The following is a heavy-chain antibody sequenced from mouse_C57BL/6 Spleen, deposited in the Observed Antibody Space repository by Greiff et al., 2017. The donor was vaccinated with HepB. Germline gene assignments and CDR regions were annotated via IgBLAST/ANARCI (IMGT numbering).Heavy chain of an antibody. CDR1: GLTFSNYW. D-gene: IGHD4-1*01. J-gene: IGHJ2*01. CDR2: IRLKADNYAT. CDR3: TDPGTLDY. V-gene: IGHV6-3*01. Sequence: EVKLEESGGGSVQPGGSMKLTCVASGLTFSNYWMNWVRQSPEKGLEWVAQIRLKADNYATHYAESVKGRFTISRDDSKSSVYLQMNNLRAEDTGIYYCTDPGTLDYWGQGTTLTVSS.